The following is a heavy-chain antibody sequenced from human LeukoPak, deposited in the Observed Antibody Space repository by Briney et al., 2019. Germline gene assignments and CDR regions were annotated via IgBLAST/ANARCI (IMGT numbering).Heavy chain of an antibody. Sequence: GGSLRLSCAASGFTFSDHAMHWVRQAPGKGLEWVSAIGIAGDTFYPGSVKGRFTISRENAKNSLYLQMNSLRAEDTAVYYCVRQKKSHGNFDYWGQGTLVTVSS. D-gene: IGHD1-26*01. CDR2: IGIAGDT. CDR1: GFTFSDHA. J-gene: IGHJ4*02. V-gene: IGHV3-13*01. CDR3: VRQKKSHGNFDY.